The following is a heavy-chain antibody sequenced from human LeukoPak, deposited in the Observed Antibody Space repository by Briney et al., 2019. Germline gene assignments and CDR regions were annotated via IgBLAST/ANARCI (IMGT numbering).Heavy chain of an antibody. D-gene: IGHD6-19*01. CDR1: GFSLSNYE. J-gene: IGHJ4*02. V-gene: IGHV3-48*03. CDR3: ARGGQWLVTRGVDC. CDR2: IGNSGSTI. Sequence: GGSLRLSCAASGFSLSNYEMNWVRQAPGKGLEWVAYIGNSGSTIYYADSVKGRLTISRDNAKNSLYLQMNSLRAEDTAIYYCARGGQWLVTRGVDCWGQGALVTVSS.